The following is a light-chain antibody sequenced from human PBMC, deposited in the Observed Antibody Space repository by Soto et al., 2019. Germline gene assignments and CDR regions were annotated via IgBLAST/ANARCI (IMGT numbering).Light chain of an antibody. CDR1: QSISNY. V-gene: IGKV1-39*01. CDR3: QQSYSTPPRT. J-gene: IGKJ2*01. CDR2: DAS. Sequence: DIQMTQSPSSLSASVGDRVTITCRARQSISNYLNWYQQKPGKAPNLLIYDASSLQSGVPSRCSGSGSGTDFTLTISSLQPEDFATYYGQQSYSTPPRTFGQGTKLEI.